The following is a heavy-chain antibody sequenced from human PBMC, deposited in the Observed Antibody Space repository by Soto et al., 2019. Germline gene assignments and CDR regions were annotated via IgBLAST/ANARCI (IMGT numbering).Heavy chain of an antibody. J-gene: IGHJ6*02. D-gene: IGHD4-4*01. V-gene: IGHV1-46*01. CDR3: ARQGDYSNYPFSYYYYYGMDV. CDR1: GYTFTSYY. CDR2: INPSGGST. Sequence: ASVKVSCKASGYTFTSYYMHWVRQAPGQGLEWMGIINPSGGSTSYAQKFQGRVTMTRDKSISTAYMELSSLKAADTAMYYCARQGDYSNYPFSYYYYYGMDVWGQGTTVTVSS.